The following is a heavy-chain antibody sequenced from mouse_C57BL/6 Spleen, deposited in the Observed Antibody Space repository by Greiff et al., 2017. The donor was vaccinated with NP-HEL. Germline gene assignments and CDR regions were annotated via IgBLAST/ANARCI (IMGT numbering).Heavy chain of an antibody. D-gene: IGHD2-4*01. J-gene: IGHJ4*01. CDR1: GYTFTDYY. V-gene: IGHV1-26*01. Sequence: VQLQQSGPELVKPGASVKISCKASGYTFTDYYMNWVKQSHGKSLEWIGDINPNNGGTSYNQKFKGKATLTVDKSSSTAYMELRSLTSEDSAVYYCARGVYDYDGAMDYWGQGTSVTVSS. CDR3: ARGVYDYDGAMDY. CDR2: INPNNGGT.